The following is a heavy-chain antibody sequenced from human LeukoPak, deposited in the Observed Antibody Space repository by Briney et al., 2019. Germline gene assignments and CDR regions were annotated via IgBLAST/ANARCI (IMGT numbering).Heavy chain of an antibody. V-gene: IGHV3-7*01. D-gene: IGHD4-17*01. J-gene: IGHJ3*02. CDR3: ARGDFSDNDDYVDAFDI. Sequence: PGGSLRLSCAASGFTFNNYWMSWVRQAPGKGLRWVANIKQDGGAKFYVDSVKGRFTISRDNTKKSLYLQMNSLRVEDTAVYYCARGDFSDNDDYVDAFDIWGQGTMVTVSS. CDR1: GFTFNNYW. CDR2: IKQDGGAK.